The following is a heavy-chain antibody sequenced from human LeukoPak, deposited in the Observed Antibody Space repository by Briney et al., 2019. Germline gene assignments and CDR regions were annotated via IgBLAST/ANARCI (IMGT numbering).Heavy chain of an antibody. V-gene: IGHV4-4*07. Sequence: SETLSLTCTVYGGSISSYYWSWIRQPDGKGLEWIGRIYTSGSTNYNPSLKSRVTMSVDTSKNQFSLKLSSVTAADTAVYYCARSGGAGIVGATTYAFDIWGQGTMVTVSS. CDR3: ARSGGAGIVGATTYAFDI. D-gene: IGHD1-26*01. J-gene: IGHJ3*02. CDR2: IYTSGST. CDR1: GGSISSYY.